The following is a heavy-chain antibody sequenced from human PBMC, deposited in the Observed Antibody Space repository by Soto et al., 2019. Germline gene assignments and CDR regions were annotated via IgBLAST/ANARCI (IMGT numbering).Heavy chain of an antibody. J-gene: IGHJ4*02. CDR1: GFSLSTSGVG. CDR2: IYWDDSK. CDR3: VHKGGGDRILDY. V-gene: IGHV2-5*02. Sequence: QITLKESGPALVKPTQTLTLTCTFSGFSLSTSGVGVGWIRQPPGEALEWLALIYWDDSKHLSPSLESRLTITKDTPKNQGVLTTSRVDPVDSATFYCVHKGGGDRILDYWGQGTLVTVSS. D-gene: IGHD3-16*01.